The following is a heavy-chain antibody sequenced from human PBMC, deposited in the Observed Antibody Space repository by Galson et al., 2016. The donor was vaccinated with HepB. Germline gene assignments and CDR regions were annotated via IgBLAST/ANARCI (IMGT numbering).Heavy chain of an antibody. CDR1: GFIFSSSA. D-gene: IGHD6-19*01. CDR3: AKEGAVVGGDAFDI. V-gene: IGHV3-23*01. Sequence: LRLSCAASGFIFSSSAMNWVRQAPGKGLEWVSSVSAGGSNTYYADSVKGRFTISRDNSKNTLYLQMSRLRAEDTAVYYCAKEGAVVGGDAFDIWGQGTMVTVSS. J-gene: IGHJ3*02. CDR2: VSAGGSNT.